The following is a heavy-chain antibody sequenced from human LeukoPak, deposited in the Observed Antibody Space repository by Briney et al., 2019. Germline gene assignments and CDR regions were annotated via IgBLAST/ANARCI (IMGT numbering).Heavy chain of an antibody. J-gene: IGHJ4*02. CDR2: IYYSGNT. CDR3: ARVTDSSGYYPVVGAFDY. V-gene: IGHV4-31*03. CDR1: GGSISSGGYC. Sequence: SETLSLTCTVSGGSISSGGYCWSWIRQHPGKGLEWFGYIYYSGNTYYNPSLKSRVTISVDTSKNQFSLKLSSVTAADTAVYYCARVTDSSGYYPVVGAFDYWGQGTLVTVSS. D-gene: IGHD3-22*01.